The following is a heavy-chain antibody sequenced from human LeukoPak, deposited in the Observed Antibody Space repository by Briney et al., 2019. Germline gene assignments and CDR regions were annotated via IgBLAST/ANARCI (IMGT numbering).Heavy chain of an antibody. J-gene: IGHJ4*02. V-gene: IGHV3-53*01. CDR3: ARRAGAYSHPYDY. D-gene: IGHD4/OR15-4a*01. Sequence: GGSLRLSCAVSGFTFSSYVMSWVRQAPGKGLEWVSEIYRDDSTYYAASVKGRFSIFRDNSKNTVYLQMNSLSADDTAVYYCARRAGAYSHPYDYWGQGTLVTVSS. CDR1: GFTFSSYV. CDR2: IYRDDST.